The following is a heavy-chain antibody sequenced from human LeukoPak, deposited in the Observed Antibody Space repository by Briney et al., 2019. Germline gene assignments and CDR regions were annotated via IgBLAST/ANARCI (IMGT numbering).Heavy chain of an antibody. CDR1: GFTFSIYA. D-gene: IGHD1-26*01. Sequence: PGGSLRLSCVASGFTFSIYAMSWVRQTPGKGLEWVSAISASGNSTYYPDSVKGRFIVSRDNPKNTLYLQMNSLRAEDTAVYYCARVQWELRGVGSYFEYWGQGALVTVSS. V-gene: IGHV3-23*01. CDR3: ARVQWELRGVGSYFEY. CDR2: ISASGNST. J-gene: IGHJ4*02.